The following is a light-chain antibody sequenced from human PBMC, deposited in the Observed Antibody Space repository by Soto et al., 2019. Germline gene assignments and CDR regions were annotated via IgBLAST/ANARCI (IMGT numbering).Light chain of an antibody. CDR1: SSDVGNYNY. CDR3: SSFTSSTTYV. J-gene: IGLJ1*01. V-gene: IGLV2-14*01. Sequence: QSALTQSASVSGSPGQSITISCTGISSDVGNYNYVSWYQQHPGEVPKLIIFNVNNRPSGVSNRFSGSKSGNTASLTISGLQAEDEADYYCSSFTSSTTYVFGTGTKLTVL. CDR2: NVN.